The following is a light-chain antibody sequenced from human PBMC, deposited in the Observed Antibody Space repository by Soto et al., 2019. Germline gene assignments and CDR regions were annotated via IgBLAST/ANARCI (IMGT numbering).Light chain of an antibody. CDR2: GAS. CDR1: QSVSRNY. CDR3: QQYGSSPLT. V-gene: IGKV3-20*01. J-gene: IGKJ4*01. Sequence: EIVLTQSPGTLSLSPGESATLSCRASQSVSRNYIAWYRQKPGQTPRLLIHGASSRATGIPDRFGGSGSGKGFTLTISRLEPEDFAVYYCQQYGSSPLTLGGRAKVDIK.